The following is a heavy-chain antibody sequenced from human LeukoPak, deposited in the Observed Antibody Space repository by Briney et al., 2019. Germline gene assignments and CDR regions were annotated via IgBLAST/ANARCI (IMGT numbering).Heavy chain of an antibody. J-gene: IGHJ5*02. V-gene: IGHV3-74*01. D-gene: IGHD1-26*01. CDR3: VRGVGGDSRFDP. Sequence: GGSLRLSCAASGFTFSSYSMNWVRQAPGKGLVWVSRINSDGSSTRYADSEKGRFTISRDNAKNTLYLQMNSLRAEDTAVYYCVRGVGGDSRFDPWGRGTLVTVSS. CDR1: GFTFSSYS. CDR2: INSDGSST.